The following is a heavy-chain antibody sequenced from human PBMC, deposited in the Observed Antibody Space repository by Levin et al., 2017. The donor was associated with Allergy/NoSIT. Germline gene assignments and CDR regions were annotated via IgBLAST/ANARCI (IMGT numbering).Heavy chain of an antibody. CDR2: ISWNSGSI. CDR1: GFTFDDYA. J-gene: IGHJ5*02. D-gene: IGHD2-15*01. Sequence: SLKISCAASGFTFDDYAMHWVRQAPGKGLEWVSGISWNSGSIGYADSVKGRFTISRDNAKNSLYLQMNSLRAEDTALYYCAKDFSCRSISGGGSCYANWFDPWGQGTLVTVSS. CDR3: AKDFSCRSISGGGSCYANWFDP. V-gene: IGHV3-9*01.